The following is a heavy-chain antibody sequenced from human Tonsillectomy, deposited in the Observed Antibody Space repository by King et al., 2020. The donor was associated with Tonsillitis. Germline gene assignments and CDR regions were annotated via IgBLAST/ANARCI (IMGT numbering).Heavy chain of an antibody. CDR1: GGTFSTYA. CDR3: AGSTAVNSPLFDY. CDR2: INPILVTA. V-gene: IGHV1-69*01. D-gene: IGHD4-17*01. Sequence: QLVQSGAEVKKPGSSVKVSCKASGGTFSTYAVSWLRQAPGQGLEWMGGINPILVTANYAQKFQGRVTITADESTSTAYMELSSLRSEDTAGDYCAGSTAVNSPLFDYWGQGTLVTVSS. J-gene: IGHJ4*02.